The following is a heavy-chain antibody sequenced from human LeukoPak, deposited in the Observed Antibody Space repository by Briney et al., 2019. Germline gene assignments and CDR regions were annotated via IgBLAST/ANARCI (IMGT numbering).Heavy chain of an antibody. V-gene: IGHV7-4-1*02. J-gene: IGHJ5*01. D-gene: IGHD4-17*01. CDR3: ARSNNDGDYLGVGFDY. Sequence: ASVKVSCKASGGTFSSYAINWVGQAPGQGLEWMGWINTNTGNPTYAQGFTGRFVFSLDTSVSTTYLQISSLETEDTAIYYCARSNNDGDYLGVGFDYWGQGALVTVSS. CDR1: GGTFSSYA. CDR2: INTNTGNP.